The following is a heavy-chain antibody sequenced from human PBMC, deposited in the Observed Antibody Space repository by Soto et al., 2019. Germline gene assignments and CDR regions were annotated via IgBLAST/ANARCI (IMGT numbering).Heavy chain of an antibody. Sequence: QVQLQESGPGLVKPSETLSLTCTVSGDSISSYYWSWIRQPPGKGLEWIGYIYYSGSTNYNPSLKSRVTISVDTYKNQFSLRLSSVTAADTAVYYCARDLEGAAAGTLDYWGQGTLVTVSS. CDR3: ARDLEGAAAGTLDY. CDR2: IYYSGST. J-gene: IGHJ4*02. CDR1: GDSISSYY. D-gene: IGHD6-13*01. V-gene: IGHV4-59*01.